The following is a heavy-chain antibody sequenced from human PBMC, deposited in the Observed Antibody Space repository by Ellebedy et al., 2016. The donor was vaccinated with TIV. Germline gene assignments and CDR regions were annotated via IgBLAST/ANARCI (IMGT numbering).Heavy chain of an antibody. CDR3: ARDLRGPRDY. Sequence: GESLKISCAASGFTFSSFWMHWVRQAPGKGLVWVSRINPDGSRIYYADSVKGRFTISRDNAQNTLYLQMNSLRAEDTAVYHCARDLRGPRDYWGQGTLVTVSS. D-gene: IGHD4-17*01. V-gene: IGHV3-74*01. CDR2: INPDGSRI. J-gene: IGHJ4*02. CDR1: GFTFSSFW.